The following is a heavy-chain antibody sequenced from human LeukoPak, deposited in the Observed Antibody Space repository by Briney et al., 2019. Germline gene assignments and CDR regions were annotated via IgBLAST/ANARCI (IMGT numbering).Heavy chain of an antibody. CDR1: GVSISTSSYY. CDR2: IYYGGST. Sequence: SETLSLTCTVSGVSISTSSYYWGWIRQPPGKGLEWIGSIYYGGSTYYNPSLKSRVTISVDTSKNQFSLKLSSVTAADTAVYYCARHRDGIRGILTGYNDYWGQGTLVTVSS. V-gene: IGHV4-39*01. D-gene: IGHD3-9*01. CDR3: ARHRDGIRGILTGYNDY. J-gene: IGHJ4*02.